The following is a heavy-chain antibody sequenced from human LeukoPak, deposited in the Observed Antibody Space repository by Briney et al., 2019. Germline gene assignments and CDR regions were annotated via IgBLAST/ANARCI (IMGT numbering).Heavy chain of an antibody. Sequence: GGSLRLSCAASGFTSSSYSMNWVRQAPGKGLEWVSSISSSSSYIYYADSVKGRFTISRDNAKNSLYLQMNSLRAEDTAVYYCARPAMVRGVSDYYGMDVWGQGTTVTVSS. V-gene: IGHV3-21*01. CDR1: GFTSSSYS. CDR3: ARPAMVRGVSDYYGMDV. CDR2: ISSSSSYI. D-gene: IGHD3-10*01. J-gene: IGHJ6*02.